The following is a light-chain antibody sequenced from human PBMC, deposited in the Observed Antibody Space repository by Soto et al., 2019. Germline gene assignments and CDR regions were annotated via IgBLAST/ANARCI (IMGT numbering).Light chain of an antibody. Sequence: QSALTQPPSASGSPGRSVTISCTGTSSDVGGYNYVSWYQQHPGKAPKLMIYEVSKRPSGVPDRFSGSKSGNTASLTVSGLQAEDEADYYCSSYAGSNNFEIVFGGGTQLTVL. CDR1: SSDVGGYNY. CDR2: EVS. V-gene: IGLV2-8*01. CDR3: SSYAGSNNFEIV. J-gene: IGLJ2*01.